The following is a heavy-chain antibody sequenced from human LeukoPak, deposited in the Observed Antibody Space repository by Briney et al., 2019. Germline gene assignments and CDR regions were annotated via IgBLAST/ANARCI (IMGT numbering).Heavy chain of an antibody. CDR2: INHSGST. CDR3: ARRYDRSSGWYQIDYFDY. V-gene: IGHV4-34*01. CDR1: GGSFSGYY. D-gene: IGHD6-19*01. J-gene: IGHJ4*02. Sequence: MASETLSLTCAVYGGSFSGYYWSWIRQPPGKGLEWIGEINHSGSTNYNPSLKSRVTISVDTSKNQFSLKLSSVTAADTAVYYCARRYDRSSGWYQIDYFDYWGQGTLVTVSS.